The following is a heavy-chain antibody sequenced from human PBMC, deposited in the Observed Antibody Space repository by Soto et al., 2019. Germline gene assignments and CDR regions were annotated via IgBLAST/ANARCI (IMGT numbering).Heavy chain of an antibody. V-gene: IGHV3-23*01. CDR3: EFSSSWFGEYYYYYGMDV. Sequence: PGWCLRLSCAASGVTFSSYSMSWVRQDPGKGLEWVSAISGSGGSTYYADSVKGRFTISRDNSKNTLYLQMNSLRAEDTAVYYCEFSSSWFGEYYYYYGMDVWGQGTTVTVSS. J-gene: IGHJ6*02. CDR1: GVTFSSYS. CDR2: ISGSGGST. D-gene: IGHD6-13*01.